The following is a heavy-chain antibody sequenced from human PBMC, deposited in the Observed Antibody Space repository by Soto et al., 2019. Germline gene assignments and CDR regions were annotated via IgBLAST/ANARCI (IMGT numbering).Heavy chain of an antibody. J-gene: IGHJ6*02. D-gene: IGHD2-2*01. CDR2: IYPGDSDT. CDR1: GYSFTSYW. CDR3: ASSKKIVVPAAEYYYYGMDV. Sequence: PGESLKISCKGSGYSFTSYWIGWVRQMPGKGLEWMGIIYPGDSDTRYSPSFQGQVTISADKSISTAYLQWSNLKASDTAMYYCASSKKIVVPAAEYYYYGMDVWGQGTTVTVSS. V-gene: IGHV5-51*01.